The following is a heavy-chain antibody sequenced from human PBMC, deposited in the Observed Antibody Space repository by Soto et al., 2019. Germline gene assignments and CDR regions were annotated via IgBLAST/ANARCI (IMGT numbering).Heavy chain of an antibody. CDR3: ARNLLYYYGSGSYPPDYYYGMDV. V-gene: IGHV4-4*02. CDR2: IYHSGST. D-gene: IGHD3-10*01. Sequence: SETLSLTCAVSGGSISSSNWWSWVRQPPGKGLEWIGEIYHSGSTNYNPSPKSRVTISVDKSKNQFSLKLSSVTAADTAVYYCARNLLYYYGSGSYPPDYYYGMDVWGQGTTVTVSS. J-gene: IGHJ6*02. CDR1: GGSISSSNW.